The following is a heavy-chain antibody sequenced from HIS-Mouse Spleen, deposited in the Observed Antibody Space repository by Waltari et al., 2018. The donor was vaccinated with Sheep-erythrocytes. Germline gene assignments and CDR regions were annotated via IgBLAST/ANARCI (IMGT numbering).Heavy chain of an antibody. D-gene: IGHD1-26*01. V-gene: IGHV3-21*01. CDR2: FGSSSIYV. CDR3: ARDQGDSGSYYYYYGMDV. CDR1: GFTFSSYS. J-gene: IGHJ6*02. Sequence: EVQLVESGGGLVKPGGSLRLSCAASGFTFSSYSMKWVGQAPGKALKWVSSFGSSSIYVNYATSVKGRFTISRDNAKNSLYLQMNSLRAEDTAVYYCARDQGDSGSYYYYYGMDVWGQGTTVTVSS.